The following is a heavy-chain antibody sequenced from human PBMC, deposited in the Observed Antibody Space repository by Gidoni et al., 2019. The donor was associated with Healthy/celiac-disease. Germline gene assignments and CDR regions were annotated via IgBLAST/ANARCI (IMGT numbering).Heavy chain of an antibody. D-gene: IGHD4-17*01. CDR1: GGPISSYY. Sequence: QVQLQESGPGLVKPSETLSLPCTVPGGPISSYYRSWIRQPAGKGLEWIGRIYTSGSTNYNPSLKSRVTMSVDTSKNQFSLKLSSVTAADTAVYYCARGTTVAVFDAFDIWGQGTMVTVSS. V-gene: IGHV4-4*07. CDR3: ARGTTVAVFDAFDI. CDR2: IYTSGST. J-gene: IGHJ3*02.